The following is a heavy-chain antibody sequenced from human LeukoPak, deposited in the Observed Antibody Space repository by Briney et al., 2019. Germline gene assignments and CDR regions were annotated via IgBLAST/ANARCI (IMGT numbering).Heavy chain of an antibody. Sequence: GRSLRLSCAASGFTFSSYGMHWVRQAPGKGLEWVAVISYDGSNKYYADSVKGRFTISRDNSKNTLYLQMNSLRAEDTAVYYCASYGSGSPDSYYYYYMDVWGKGTTVTVSS. CDR1: GFTFSSYG. J-gene: IGHJ6*03. CDR2: ISYDGSNK. D-gene: IGHD3-10*01. CDR3: ASYGSGSPDSYYYYYMDV. V-gene: IGHV3-30*03.